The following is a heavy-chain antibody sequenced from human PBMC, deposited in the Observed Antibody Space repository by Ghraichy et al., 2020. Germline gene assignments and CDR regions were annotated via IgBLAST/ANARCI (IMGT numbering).Heavy chain of an antibody. CDR3: ARSIAAAGDY. CDR1: GFTFSRHW. D-gene: IGHD6-13*01. CDR2: INQDGSEI. V-gene: IGHV3-7*01. J-gene: IGHJ4*02. Sequence: GGSLRLSCAASGFTFSRHWMSWVRQAPGKGLEWVANINQDGSEIYYVDSVKGRFTISRDNAKNSLYLQMNSLRAEDTAVYYCARSIAAAGDYWGQGTLVTVSS.